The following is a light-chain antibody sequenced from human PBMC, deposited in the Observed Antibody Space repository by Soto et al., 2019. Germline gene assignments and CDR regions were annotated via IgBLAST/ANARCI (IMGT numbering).Light chain of an antibody. V-gene: IGLV1-44*01. CDR3: AAWDDRLNGVI. J-gene: IGLJ2*01. Sequence: QSVLTQPPSASGTPGQRVTISWSGGTSNIGTNTVTWYQQVPGTAPKLILYHNTQRPSGVPDRFSGSKSGTSAYLAISEIQSEDEDDYYCAAWDDRLNGVIFGAGNKLT. CDR1: TSNIGTNT. CDR2: HNT.